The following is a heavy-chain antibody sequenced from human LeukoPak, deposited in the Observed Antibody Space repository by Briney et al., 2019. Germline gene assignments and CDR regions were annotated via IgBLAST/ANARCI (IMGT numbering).Heavy chain of an antibody. Sequence: SETLSLTCTVSGGSISSYYWSWIRQPPGKGLEWIGYIYYSGSTNYNPSLKSRVTISVDTSKNQFSLKLSSVTAADTAVYYCARVGARITMVRGVIIREYFDYWGQGTLVTVSS. J-gene: IGHJ4*02. V-gene: IGHV4-59*08. CDR1: GGSISSYY. CDR3: ARVGARITMVRGVIIREYFDY. CDR2: IYYSGST. D-gene: IGHD3-10*01.